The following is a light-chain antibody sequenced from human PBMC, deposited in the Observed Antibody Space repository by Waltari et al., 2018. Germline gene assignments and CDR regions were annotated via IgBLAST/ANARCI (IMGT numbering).Light chain of an antibody. J-gene: IGKJ2*01. V-gene: IGKV1-5*01. Sequence: DIQMTQSPSTLSASVGDRVTTTCRASQTISSWLAWYQQKAGKAPKLLIYDASTLESGVPSRFSGSGSGTEFTLTISSLHPDDFATYYCQQYDSFSYTFGQGTKLEIK. CDR2: DAS. CDR1: QTISSW. CDR3: QQYDSFSYT.